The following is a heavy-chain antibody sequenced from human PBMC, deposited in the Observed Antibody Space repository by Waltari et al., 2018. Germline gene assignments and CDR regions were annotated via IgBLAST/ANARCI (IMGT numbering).Heavy chain of an antibody. V-gene: IGHV1-2*06. CDR3: ASGLIYGSGSYGY. D-gene: IGHD3-10*01. J-gene: IGHJ4*02. Sequence: QVQLVQSGAEVKKPGASVKVSCKASGYTFTGYYMHWVRQAPGQGLEWMGRINPNSVGTNYAQKFQGRVTMTRDTSISTAYMELSRLRSDDTAVYYCASGLIYGSGSYGYWGQGTLVTVSS. CDR2: INPNSVGT. CDR1: GYTFTGYY.